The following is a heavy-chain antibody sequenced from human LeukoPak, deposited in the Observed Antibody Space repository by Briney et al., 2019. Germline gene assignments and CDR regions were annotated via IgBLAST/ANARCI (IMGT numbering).Heavy chain of an antibody. V-gene: IGHV4-59*08. CDR3: ASLSYSNYVDY. D-gene: IGHD4-11*01. J-gene: IGHJ4*02. CDR2: ISHSGST. CDR1: AGSISTYY. Sequence: SETLSLTCTVSAGSISTYYWSWIRQPPGKGLEWIAYISHSGSTTYNPSLKSRVTISVDTSKTQFSLTLSSVTAADTAVYYCASLSYSNYVDYWGQGTLLTVSS.